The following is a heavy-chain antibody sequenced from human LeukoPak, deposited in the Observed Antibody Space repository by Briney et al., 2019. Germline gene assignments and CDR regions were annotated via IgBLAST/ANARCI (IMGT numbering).Heavy chain of an antibody. CDR1: GGSISSSSYY. CDR3: ARIVFGGPIDY. D-gene: IGHD4-23*01. Sequence: PSETLSLTCTVSGGSISSSSYYWGWIRQPPGKGLEWIGSIYYSGSTYYNPSLKSRVTISVDTSKNQFSLKLSSVTAADTAVYYCARIVFGGPIDYWGQGTLVTVSS. CDR2: IYYSGST. V-gene: IGHV4-39*01. J-gene: IGHJ4*02.